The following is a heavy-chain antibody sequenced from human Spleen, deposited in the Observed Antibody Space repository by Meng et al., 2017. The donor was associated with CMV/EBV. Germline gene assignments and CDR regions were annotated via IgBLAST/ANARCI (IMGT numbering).Heavy chain of an antibody. V-gene: IGHV5-51*01. CDR3: ATLKAAADPFDF. D-gene: IGHD6-13*01. J-gene: IGHJ4*02. CDR2: IYPGDSDT. CDR1: GYTFTTYW. Sequence: CKVSGYTFTTYWIGWVRQMPGKGLEWMGSIYPGDSDTRYSPSFQGQVTISADKSISTAYLQWSSLKASDTAIYYCATLKAAADPFDFWGQGTLVTVSS.